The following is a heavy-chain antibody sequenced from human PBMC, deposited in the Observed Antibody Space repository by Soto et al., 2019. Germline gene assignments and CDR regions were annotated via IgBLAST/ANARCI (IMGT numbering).Heavy chain of an antibody. Sequence: QVQLVESGGGVVQPGRSLRLSCAASGFTFSSYGMHWVRQAPGKGLEWVAVISYDGSNKYYADSVKGRFTISRDNSKNPLYLQMNRLRAEDTAVYYCAKDGPEWELLPIIDYWGQGTLVTVSS. CDR1: GFTFSSYG. V-gene: IGHV3-30*18. J-gene: IGHJ4*02. D-gene: IGHD1-26*01. CDR3: AKDGPEWELLPIIDY. CDR2: ISYDGSNK.